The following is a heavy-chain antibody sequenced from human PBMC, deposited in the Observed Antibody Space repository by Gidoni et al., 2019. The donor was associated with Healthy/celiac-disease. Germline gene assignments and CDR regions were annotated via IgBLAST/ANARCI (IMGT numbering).Heavy chain of an antibody. Sequence: EVQLVAPGGGLGQPGGSLRLDGAASGVTVSSNYMSWVRLAPGKGLEWVSVLDSGGCTYYADSLKGRFTISRDNSTNTLYLQMNSLRAEDTAVYYCASATRRRDGYSRFDYWGQGTLVTVSS. CDR3: ASATRRRDGYSRFDY. J-gene: IGHJ4*02. V-gene: IGHV3-66*01. D-gene: IGHD5-18*01. CDR1: GVTVSSNY. CDR2: LDSGGCT.